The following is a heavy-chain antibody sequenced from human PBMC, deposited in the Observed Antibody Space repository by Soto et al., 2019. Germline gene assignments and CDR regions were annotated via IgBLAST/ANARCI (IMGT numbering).Heavy chain of an antibody. D-gene: IGHD3-16*01. Sequence: EVQLVESGEGWVNPGGSFGFPCEASGFTSINAWMSWVRKAQGKGRGWVGRIKSRADGGTADHAAPVKGRFAISRDDSKNTLYLQMNSLKTEYTAVYYCATLGGNLGAFDYWGQGTLVTVSS. CDR2: IKSRADGGTA. J-gene: IGHJ4*02. V-gene: IGHV3-15*01. CDR3: ATLGGNLGAFDY. CDR1: GFTSINAW.